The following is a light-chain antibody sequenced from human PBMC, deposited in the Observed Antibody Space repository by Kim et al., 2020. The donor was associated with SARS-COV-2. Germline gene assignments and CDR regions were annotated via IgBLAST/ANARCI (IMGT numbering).Light chain of an antibody. CDR2: VAS. V-gene: IGKV3-20*01. CDR3: QQYGSSPPNT. J-gene: IGKJ2*01. CDR1: QSVSISY. Sequence: SPGERATPSCRASQSVSISYLALYQQKPGQAPRLLIYVASSRATGIPDRFSGSGSGTDFTLTISRLEPEDFAVYYCQQYGSSPPNTFGQGTKLEI.